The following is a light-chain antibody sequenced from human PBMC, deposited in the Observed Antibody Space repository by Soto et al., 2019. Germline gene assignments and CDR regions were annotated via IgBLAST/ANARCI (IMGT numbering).Light chain of an antibody. CDR3: QQYGTSPQT. J-gene: IGKJ1*01. CDR1: QSVTSNY. V-gene: IGKV3-20*01. CDR2: DTS. Sequence: EIGLTQSLGTLSLSPGERATLSCRASQSVTSNYLAWYQQKPGQAPGLLIYDTSTRASGVPDRFSGSGSGTEFTLTISRLEPEDFAVYYCQQYGTSPQTFGQGTKVDIK.